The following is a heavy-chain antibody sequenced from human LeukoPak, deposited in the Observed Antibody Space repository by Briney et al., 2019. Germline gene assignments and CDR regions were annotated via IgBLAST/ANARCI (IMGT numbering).Heavy chain of an antibody. D-gene: IGHD3-10*01. CDR1: GFTFSSYS. CDR3: AKTGSRDQGGLDY. V-gene: IGHV3-21*01. CDR2: ISSSSSYI. Sequence: GGSLRLSCAASGFTFSSYSMNWVRQAPGKGLEWVSSISSSSSYIYYADSVKGRFTISRDNAKNSLYLQMNSLRAEDTAVYYCAKTGSRDQGGLDYWGQGTLVTVSS. J-gene: IGHJ4*02.